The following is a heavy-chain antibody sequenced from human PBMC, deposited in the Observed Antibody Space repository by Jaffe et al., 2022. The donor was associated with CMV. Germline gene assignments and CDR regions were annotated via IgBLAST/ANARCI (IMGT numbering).Heavy chain of an antibody. Sequence: QVQLVESGGGVVQPGRSLRLSCAASGFTFSSYGMHWVRQAPGKGLEWVAVIWYDGSNKYYADSVKGRFTISRDNSKNTLYLQMNSLRAEDTAVYYCASDFVQLWSGGLGDYWGQGTLVTVSS. CDR1: GFTFSSYG. D-gene: IGHD5-18*01. V-gene: IGHV3-33*01. CDR2: IWYDGSNK. J-gene: IGHJ4*02. CDR3: ASDFVQLWSGGLGDY.